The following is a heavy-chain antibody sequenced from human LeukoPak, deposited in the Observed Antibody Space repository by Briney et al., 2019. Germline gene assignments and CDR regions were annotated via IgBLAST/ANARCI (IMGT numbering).Heavy chain of an antibody. CDR1: GYTFTGYY. D-gene: IGHD1-7*01. CDR2: INPNSGGT. Sequence: ASVKVTCKASGYTFTGYYMHWVRQAPGQGPEWMGWINPNSGGTNYAQKFQGRVTMTRDTSISTAYMELSRLRSDDTAVYYCARDRGITGTTRCPDYWGQGTLVTVSS. CDR3: ARDRGITGTTRCPDY. J-gene: IGHJ4*02. V-gene: IGHV1-2*02.